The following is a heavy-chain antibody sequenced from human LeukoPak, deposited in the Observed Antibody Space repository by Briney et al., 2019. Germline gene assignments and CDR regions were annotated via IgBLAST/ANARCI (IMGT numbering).Heavy chain of an antibody. CDR2: INSDGSST. CDR3: AKAGIVVVTSVDY. D-gene: IGHD2-21*02. Sequence: PGGSLRLSCAASGFTFSSYWMHWVRQAPGKGRVWVSRINSDGSSTSYADSVKGRFTISRDNAKNTLYLQMNSLRAEDTAVYYCAKAGIVVVTSVDYWGQGTLVTVSS. CDR1: GFTFSSYW. V-gene: IGHV3-74*01. J-gene: IGHJ4*02.